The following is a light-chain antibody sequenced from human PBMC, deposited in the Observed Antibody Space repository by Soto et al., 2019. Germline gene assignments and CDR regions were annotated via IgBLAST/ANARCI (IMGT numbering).Light chain of an antibody. Sequence: QSVLTQPPSASGTPGQRITISCSGSSSNIGRNTINWYQYVPGTAPKVIIYRNNHRPSGVPDRFSGSQSGSSASLAIDGLQSEGEAEYYCAVWDDNLRAVVFGGGTKVTVL. J-gene: IGLJ2*01. CDR1: SSNIGRNT. CDR3: AVWDDNLRAVV. V-gene: IGLV1-44*01. CDR2: RNN.